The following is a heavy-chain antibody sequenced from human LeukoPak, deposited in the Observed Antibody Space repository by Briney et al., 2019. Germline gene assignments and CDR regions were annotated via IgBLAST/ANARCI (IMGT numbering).Heavy chain of an antibody. J-gene: IGHJ4*02. Sequence: GGSLRLSCAASGFTFSGSAMHWVRQASGKGLEWVGRIRSKANSYATAYAASVKGRFTISRDDSKNTAYLQMNSLKTEDTAVYYCTRHKDDYGGKTEDWGQGTLVTVSS. V-gene: IGHV3-73*01. CDR2: IRSKANSYAT. D-gene: IGHD4-23*01. CDR1: GFTFSGSA. CDR3: TRHKDDYGGKTED.